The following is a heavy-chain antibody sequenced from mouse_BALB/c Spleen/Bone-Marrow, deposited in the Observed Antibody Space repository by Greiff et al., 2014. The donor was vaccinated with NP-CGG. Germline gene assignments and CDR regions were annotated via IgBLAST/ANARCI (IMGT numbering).Heavy chain of an antibody. CDR1: GDSITSGY. Sequence: EVHLVESGPSLVKPSPSLSLTCSVSGDSITSGYWNWIRKFPGNKLEYMGYISYSGCTYYSPSLKSRISITRDTSKNQYYLQLNSVTTEDTATYYCATYDGYYFDYWGQGTTLTVSS. CDR2: ISYSGCT. CDR3: ATYDGYYFDY. J-gene: IGHJ2*01. D-gene: IGHD2-3*01. V-gene: IGHV3-8*02.